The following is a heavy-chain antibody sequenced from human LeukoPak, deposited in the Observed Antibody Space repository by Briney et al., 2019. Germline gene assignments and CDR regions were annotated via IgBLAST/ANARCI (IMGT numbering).Heavy chain of an antibody. CDR2: ISISSNYI. CDR1: GFTFNIYG. D-gene: IGHD3-10*01. V-gene: IGHV3-21*01. J-gene: IGHJ4*02. CDR3: AREGYYGSGSYDY. Sequence: PGGSLRLSCAASGFTFNIYGINWVGRAPGKGLEWVSSISISSNYIYYADSVKGRFTISRDNAKNSLYLQMNSLRDEDTAVYYCAREGYYGSGSYDYWGQGTLVTVSS.